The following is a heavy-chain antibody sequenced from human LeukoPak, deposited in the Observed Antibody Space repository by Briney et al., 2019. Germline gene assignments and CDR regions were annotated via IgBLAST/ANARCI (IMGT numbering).Heavy chain of an antibody. D-gene: IGHD2-2*02. V-gene: IGHV1-18*01. Sequence: GASVKVSCKASGYTFTSYGISWVRQAPGQGLEWMGWISAYNGNTNYAQKLQGRVTMTTDTSTSTAYMELRSLRSDDTAVYYCARDARYCSSTGCYRGSHAYWGQGTLVTVSS. CDR2: ISAYNGNT. CDR3: ARDARYCSSTGCYRGSHAY. CDR1: GYTFTSYG. J-gene: IGHJ4*02.